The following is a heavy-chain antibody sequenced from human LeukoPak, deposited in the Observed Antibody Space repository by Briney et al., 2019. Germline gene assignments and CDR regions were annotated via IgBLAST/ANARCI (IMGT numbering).Heavy chain of an antibody. CDR2: ISYDGGNK. CDR3: ARDSLTMIVGRQKRGLDY. CDR1: GFTFSSYA. V-gene: IGHV3-30*04. J-gene: IGHJ4*02. Sequence: PGGSLRLSCAASGFTFSSYAMHWVRQAPGKGLEWVAVISYDGGNKYYADSVKGRFTISRDNAKNSLYLQMNSLRAEDTAVYYCARDSLTMIVGRQKRGLDYWGQGTLVTVSS. D-gene: IGHD3-22*01.